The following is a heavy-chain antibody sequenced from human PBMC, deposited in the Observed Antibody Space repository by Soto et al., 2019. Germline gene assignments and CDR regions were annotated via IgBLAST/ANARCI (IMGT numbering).Heavy chain of an antibody. CDR1: GFTFSSYA. CDR2: ISYDGSNK. D-gene: IGHD3-9*01. Sequence: GGSLRLSCAASGFTFSSYAMHWVRQAPGKGLEWVAVISYDGSNKYYADSVKGRFTISRDNSKNTLYLQMNSLRAEDTAVYYCARDQSPRYFDWLLNFSGQYWGQGTLVTVSS. CDR3: ARDQSPRYFDWLLNFSGQY. V-gene: IGHV3-30-3*01. J-gene: IGHJ4*02.